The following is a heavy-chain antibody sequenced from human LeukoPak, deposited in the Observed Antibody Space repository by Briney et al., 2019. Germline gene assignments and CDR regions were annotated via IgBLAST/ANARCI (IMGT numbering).Heavy chain of an antibody. Sequence: GGSLRLSCAASGFTFSSYGMHWVRQAPGKGLEWVAFIRYDGSNKYYADSVKGRFTISRDSSKNTVYLQMNSLRDEDTAVYYCAKSPYRGGSSWTEFDYWGQGTLVTVSS. CDR1: GFTFSSYG. CDR3: AKSPYRGGSSWTEFDY. CDR2: IRYDGSNK. J-gene: IGHJ4*02. V-gene: IGHV3-30*02. D-gene: IGHD6-13*01.